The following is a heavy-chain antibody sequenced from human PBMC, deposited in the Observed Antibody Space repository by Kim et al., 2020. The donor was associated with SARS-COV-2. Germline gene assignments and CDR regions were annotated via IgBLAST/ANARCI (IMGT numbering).Heavy chain of an antibody. Sequence: YYNPSLKSRVTISVDTSKNQFSLKLSSVTAADTAVYYCAREPRLLDAFDIWGQGTMVTVSS. J-gene: IGHJ3*02. CDR3: AREPRLLDAFDI. V-gene: IGHV4-39*07. D-gene: IGHD2-15*01.